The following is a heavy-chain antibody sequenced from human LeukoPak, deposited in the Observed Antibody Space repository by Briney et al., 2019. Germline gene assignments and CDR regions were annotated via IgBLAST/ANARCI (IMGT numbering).Heavy chain of an antibody. J-gene: IGHJ6*02. CDR1: GFTFSSYA. V-gene: IGHV3-64*01. D-gene: IGHD1-1*01. CDR3: ARAGRNDASLGMDV. CDR2: ISSNGGST. Sequence: GGSLRLSCVASGFTFSSYAMHWVRQAPGKGLEYVSGISSNGGSTYYANSVRDRFNISRDNSKNTLYLQMGSLRAEDTAVYHCARAGRNDASLGMDVWGQGTTVTVSS.